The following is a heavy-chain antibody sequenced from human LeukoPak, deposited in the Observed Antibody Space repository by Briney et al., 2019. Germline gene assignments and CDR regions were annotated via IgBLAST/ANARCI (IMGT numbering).Heavy chain of an antibody. D-gene: IGHD3-22*01. J-gene: IGHJ4*02. CDR2: INPHSGDT. Sequence: ASVKVSCKVSGYIFTGYFLHWVRRAPGQGLEWMGGINPHSGDTNYAQKFQGRVTMTRDTSISTASMELTRLRTDDTAVYYCARLSDFSDSSGYPYYLDFWGEGTLVTVSS. V-gene: IGHV1-2*02. CDR3: ARLSDFSDSSGYPYYLDF. CDR1: GYIFTGYF.